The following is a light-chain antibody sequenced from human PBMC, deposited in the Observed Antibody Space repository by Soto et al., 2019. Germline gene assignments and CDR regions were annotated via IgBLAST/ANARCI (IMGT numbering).Light chain of an antibody. CDR2: DVS. CDR3: SSYTSSSTLYV. Sequence: SVLTQPASVSGSPGQSITISCTGTSSDVGGYNYVSWYQQHPGKAPKLMIHDVSNRPSGVSNRFSGSKSGNTASLTISGLQAEDEADYYCSSYTSSSTLYVFGTGTKVTVL. V-gene: IGLV2-14*01. CDR1: SSDVGGYNY. J-gene: IGLJ1*01.